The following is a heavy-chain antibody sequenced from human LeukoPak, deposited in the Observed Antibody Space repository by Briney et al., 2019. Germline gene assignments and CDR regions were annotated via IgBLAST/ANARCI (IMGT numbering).Heavy chain of an antibody. CDR3: ARAANWHDDDWFDP. D-gene: IGHD1-1*01. J-gene: IGHJ5*02. V-gene: IGHV1-8*01. CDR1: GYTFTSYD. CDR2: MNPNSGNT. Sequence: GASVKVSCKASGYTFTSYDINWVRQATGQGLEWMGWMNPNSGNTDYAQRFQGRVTMTRNTSISTAYMELSSLRSEDTAVYYCARAANWHDDDWFDPWGQGTLVTVSS.